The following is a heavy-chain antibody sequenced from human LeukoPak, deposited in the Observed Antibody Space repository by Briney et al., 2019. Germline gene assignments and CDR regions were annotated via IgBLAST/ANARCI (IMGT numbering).Heavy chain of an antibody. V-gene: IGHV1-18*01. CDR1: GYTFTSYG. D-gene: IGHD4-11*01. Sequence: ASVKVSCKASGYTFTSYGISWVRQTPRQGLEWMEWISAYNDNTNYAQKLQGRVTMTTDTSTSTAYMELRSLRSDDTAVYYCARDRGSNDEGDWGQGTLVTVS. J-gene: IGHJ4*02. CDR3: ARDRGSNDEGD. CDR2: ISAYNDNT.